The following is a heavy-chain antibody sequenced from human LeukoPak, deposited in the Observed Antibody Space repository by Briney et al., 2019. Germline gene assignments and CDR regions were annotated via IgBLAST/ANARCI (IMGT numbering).Heavy chain of an antibody. CDR1: GYTFTGYY. J-gene: IGHJ4*02. CDR2: MNPNSGNT. D-gene: IGHD2-21*02. Sequence: ASVKVSCKASGYTFTGYYMHWVRQATGQGLEWMGWMNPNSGNTGYAQKFQGRVTITRNTSISTAYMELSSLRSEDTAVYYCARGPRRDIVVVTAIRKRYYFDYWGQGTLVTVSS. V-gene: IGHV1-8*03. CDR3: ARGPRRDIVVVTAIRKRYYFDY.